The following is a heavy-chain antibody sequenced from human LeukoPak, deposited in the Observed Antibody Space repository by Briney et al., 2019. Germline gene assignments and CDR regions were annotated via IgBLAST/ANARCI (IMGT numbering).Heavy chain of an antibody. CDR1: GFTFSTYG. CDR3: AKDSVVATARPHYLDS. J-gene: IGHJ4*02. V-gene: IGHV3-30*02. CDR2: MSYDGSNK. Sequence: PGGSLRLSCAASGFTFSTYGMYWVRQAPGKGLEWVAFMSYDGSNKYYEDSVKGRFTISRDTSKNTLYLQMDSLRPQDTALYYCAKDSVVATARPHYLDSWGQGTLVTVSS. D-gene: IGHD2-2*01.